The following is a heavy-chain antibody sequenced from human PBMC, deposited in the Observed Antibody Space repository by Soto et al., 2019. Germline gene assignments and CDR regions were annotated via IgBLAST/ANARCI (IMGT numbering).Heavy chain of an antibody. D-gene: IGHD5-18*01. CDR2: ISAYNGNT. CDR3: ARSLLVGYGLEGESD. Sequence: QVQLVQSGAEVKKPGASVKVSCKASGYTFTSYGISWVRQAPGQGLEWMGWISAYNGNTNYAQKLQGRVTMTTDTAPSTAYMELRRLRSDDTAVYCFARSLLVGYGLEGESDWGQGTLVTVSS. V-gene: IGHV1-18*01. J-gene: IGHJ4*02. CDR1: GYTFTSYG.